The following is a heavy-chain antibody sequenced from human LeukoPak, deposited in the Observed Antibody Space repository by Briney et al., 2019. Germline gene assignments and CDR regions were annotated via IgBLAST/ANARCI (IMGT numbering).Heavy chain of an antibody. D-gene: IGHD5-24*01. CDR2: ISSSSSYI. CDR1: GFTFSSYS. J-gene: IGHJ4*02. Sequence: GGSLRLSCAASGFTFSSYSMNWVRQAPGKGLEWVSYISSSSSYIYYADSVKGRFTISRDNAKNSLYLQMNSLRADDTAVYYCARDEMTTIDYWGQGTLVTVSS. V-gene: IGHV3-21*01. CDR3: ARDEMTTIDY.